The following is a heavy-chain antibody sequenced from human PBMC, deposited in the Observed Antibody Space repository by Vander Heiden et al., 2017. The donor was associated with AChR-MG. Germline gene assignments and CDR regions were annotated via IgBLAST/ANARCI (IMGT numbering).Heavy chain of an antibody. Sequence: QVQLVQSGAEVKKPGASVKVSCKASGYTFTGYYMHWVRQAPGQGLEWMRWINPNSGGTNYEQKFQGWVTMTRDTSISTAYMELSRLRSDDTAVYYCARGVSRNWFDPWGQGTLVTVSA. CDR3: ARGVSRNWFDP. J-gene: IGHJ5*02. CDR2: INPNSGGT. V-gene: IGHV1-2*04. D-gene: IGHD6-13*01. CDR1: GYTFTGYY.